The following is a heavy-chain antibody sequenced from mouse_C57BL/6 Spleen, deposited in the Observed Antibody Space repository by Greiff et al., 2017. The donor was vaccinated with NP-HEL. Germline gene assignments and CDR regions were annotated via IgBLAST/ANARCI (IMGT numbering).Heavy chain of an antibody. Sequence: QVQLQQPGAELVRPGSSVKLSCKASGYTFTSYWMHWVKQRPIQGLEWIGNIDPSDSETHYNQKFKDKATLTVDKSSSTAYMQLSSLTSEDSAVYYCALGGYGNYAYFDYWGQGTTLTVSS. CDR1: GYTFTSYW. CDR2: IDPSDSET. V-gene: IGHV1-52*01. CDR3: ALGGYGNYAYFDY. J-gene: IGHJ2*01. D-gene: IGHD2-1*01.